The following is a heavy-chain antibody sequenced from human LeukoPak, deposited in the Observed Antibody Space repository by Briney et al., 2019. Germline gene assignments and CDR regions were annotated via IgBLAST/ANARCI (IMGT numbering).Heavy chain of an antibody. J-gene: IGHJ6*04. CDR2: ISSSGSTI. V-gene: IGHV3-48*03. D-gene: IGHD3-10*02. CDR3: AELSITMIGGV. Sequence: GGTLRLSCAASGFTFSSYEMNWVRQAPGKGLEWVSYISSSGSTIFYADSVKGRFTISRDNAKNSLYLQMNSLRAEDTAAYYCAELSITMIGGVWGKGTTVTISS. CDR1: GFTFSSYE.